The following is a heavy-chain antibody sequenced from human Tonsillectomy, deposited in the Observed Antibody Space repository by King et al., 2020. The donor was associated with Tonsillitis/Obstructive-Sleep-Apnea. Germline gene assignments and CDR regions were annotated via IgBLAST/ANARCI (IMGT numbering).Heavy chain of an antibody. Sequence: VQLQQWGAGLLKPSETLSLTCAVYGGSFSGYYWSWLRQPPGKGLEWIGEINHSGSTNYNPSLKSRVTISVDTSKNQFSLKLSSVTAADTAVYYCARRSVITMVQGVFYYYYYYMDVWGKGTTVTVSS. V-gene: IGHV4-34*01. D-gene: IGHD3-10*01. J-gene: IGHJ6*03. CDR2: INHSGST. CDR1: GGSFSGYY. CDR3: ARRSVITMVQGVFYYYYYYMDV.